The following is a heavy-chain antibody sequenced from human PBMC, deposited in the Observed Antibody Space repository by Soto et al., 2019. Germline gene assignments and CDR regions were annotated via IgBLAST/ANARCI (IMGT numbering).Heavy chain of an antibody. Sequence: SVKVSCKASGGTFSSYAISWVRQAPGQGLEWMGGIIPIFGTANYAQKFQGRVTITADESTSTAYMELSSLRSEDTAVYYCASGPPRSGSYYTYFDYWGQGTLVTVSS. D-gene: IGHD3-10*01. J-gene: IGHJ4*02. CDR1: GGTFSSYA. CDR3: ASGPPRSGSYYTYFDY. CDR2: IIPIFGTA. V-gene: IGHV1-69*13.